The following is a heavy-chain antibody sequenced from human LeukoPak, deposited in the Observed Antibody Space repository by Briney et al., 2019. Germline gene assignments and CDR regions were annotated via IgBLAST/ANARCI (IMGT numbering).Heavy chain of an antibody. J-gene: IGHJ4*02. CDR3: AKRVDSSGYYYLPYFDY. CDR1: GGSISSGGYY. Sequence: SETLSLTCTVSGGSISSGGYYWSWIRQHPGKGLEWIGYIYYSGSTYYNPSLKSRVTISVDTSKNQFSLKLSSVTAADTAVYYCAKRVDSSGYYYLPYFDYWGQGTLVTVSS. V-gene: IGHV4-31*03. CDR2: IYYSGST. D-gene: IGHD3-22*01.